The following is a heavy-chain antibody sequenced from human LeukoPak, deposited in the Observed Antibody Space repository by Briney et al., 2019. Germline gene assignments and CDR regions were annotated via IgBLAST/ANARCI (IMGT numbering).Heavy chain of an antibody. V-gene: IGHV1-2*04. CDR3: AREEGIYGSGSYCLDY. J-gene: IGHJ4*02. CDR2: INPNSGGT. D-gene: IGHD3-10*01. CDR1: GYTFTGYY. Sequence: ASVKVSCKASGYTFTGYYMHWVRQAPGQGPEWMGWINPNSGGTNYAQKFQGWVTMTRDTSISTAYMELSRLRSDDTAVYYCAREEGIYGSGSYCLDYRGQGTLVTVSS.